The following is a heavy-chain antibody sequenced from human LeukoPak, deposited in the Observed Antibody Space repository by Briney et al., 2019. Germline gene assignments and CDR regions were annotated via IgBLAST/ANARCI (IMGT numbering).Heavy chain of an antibody. CDR3: ARSGTFDQSAGFYYYYMDV. Sequence: SETLSLTCSVSGGSMSRYYWSWIRQPAGKGLEWIGRIYNSGNTNYNPSLKSRVTISLDTPKNQFSLRLSSVIAADTAVYYCARSGTFDQSAGFYYYYMDVWGRGTTVTVSS. CDR2: IYNSGNT. V-gene: IGHV4-4*07. CDR1: GGSMSRYY. D-gene: IGHD1-26*01. J-gene: IGHJ6*03.